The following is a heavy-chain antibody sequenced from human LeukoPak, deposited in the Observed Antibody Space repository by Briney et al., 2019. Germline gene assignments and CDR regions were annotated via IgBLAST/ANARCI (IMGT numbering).Heavy chain of an antibody. CDR2: IKQDGSDK. V-gene: IGHV3-7*01. CDR1: GFTFSSYW. J-gene: IGHJ6*02. D-gene: IGHD5-18*01. Sequence: GGSLRLSCAASGFTFSSYWMSWVCQAPGKGLEWVANIKQDGSDKYYVDSVKGRFTISRDNAKNALYLQVNSLRPEDTAVYYCARGEFAWIQGSYGMNVWGQGTTVTVSS. CDR3: ARGEFAWIQGSYGMNV.